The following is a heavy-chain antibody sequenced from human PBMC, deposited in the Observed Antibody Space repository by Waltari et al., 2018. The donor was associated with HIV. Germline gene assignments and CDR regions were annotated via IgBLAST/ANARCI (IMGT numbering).Heavy chain of an antibody. Sequence: EVQLLESGGALVQPGGSLRLSCAASGFTFSNYAMSWVRQAPGKGLEWVSTISGSGGSTYYADSVKGRFTISRDSSKNTLYLQMNSLRADDTAVYYCAKFWSKIVVEDYWGQGTLVTVSS. V-gene: IGHV3-23*01. CDR1: GFTFSNYA. CDR3: AKFWSKIVVEDY. J-gene: IGHJ4*02. D-gene: IGHD3-22*01. CDR2: ISGSGGST.